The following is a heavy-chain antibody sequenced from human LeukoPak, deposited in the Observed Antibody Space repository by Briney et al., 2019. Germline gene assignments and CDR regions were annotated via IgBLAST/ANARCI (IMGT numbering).Heavy chain of an antibody. D-gene: IGHD5-12*01. J-gene: IGHJ1*01. CDR2: ISSDGDST. V-gene: IGHV3-64*01. CDR1: GFMFSSSG. CDR3: ARSGGGYSNF. Sequence: GGSLRLSCAASGFMFSSSGIHWVRQAPGKGLEYVSAISSDGDSTYYANSVKGRFTISRDNSKSTLYLQMGSLTTEDMAVYYCARSGGGYSNFWGQGTLVTVSS.